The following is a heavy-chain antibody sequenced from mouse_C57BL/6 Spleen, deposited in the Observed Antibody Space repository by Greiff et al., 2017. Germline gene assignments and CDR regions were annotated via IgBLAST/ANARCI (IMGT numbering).Heavy chain of an antibody. D-gene: IGHD2-3*01. CDR2: IDPSDSYT. CDR1: GYTFTSYW. Sequence: QVQLQQPGAELVMPGASVKLSCKASGYTFTSYWMHWVKQRPGQGLEWIGEIDPSDSYTNYNQKFKGKSTLTVDKSSSTAYMQLSSLTSEDSAVYYCARSSDGYSYWGQGTTLTVSS. J-gene: IGHJ2*01. V-gene: IGHV1-69*01. CDR3: ARSSDGYSY.